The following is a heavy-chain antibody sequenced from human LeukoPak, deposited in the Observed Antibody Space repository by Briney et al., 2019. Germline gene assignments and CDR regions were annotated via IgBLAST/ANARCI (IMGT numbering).Heavy chain of an antibody. CDR3: ARPVLGDGTVAAQFEH. J-gene: IGHJ4*02. CDR1: GGTFSSYA. V-gene: IGHV1-2*02. D-gene: IGHD2-15*01. Sequence: ASVKVSCKASGGTFSSYAISWVRQAPGQGLEWMGWINPNSGGTNYAQKFQGRVTMTRDTSISTAYMELSRLRSDDTAVYYCARPVLGDGTVAAQFEHWGQGTLVTVSS. CDR2: INPNSGGT.